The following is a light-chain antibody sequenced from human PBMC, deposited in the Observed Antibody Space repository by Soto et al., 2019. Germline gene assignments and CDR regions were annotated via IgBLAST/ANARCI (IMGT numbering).Light chain of an antibody. Sequence: QAVVTQEPSLIVSPGGTVTLTCASSTGAVTSDYYPNWFQQKPGQVPRALIYSTSNKYSWTPVRFSGSLLGGKAVLTLSGVQPEDEADYYCLLYNGGAGVFGGGTKVTVL. J-gene: IGLJ3*02. V-gene: IGLV7-43*01. CDR2: STS. CDR1: TGAVTSDYY. CDR3: LLYNGGAGV.